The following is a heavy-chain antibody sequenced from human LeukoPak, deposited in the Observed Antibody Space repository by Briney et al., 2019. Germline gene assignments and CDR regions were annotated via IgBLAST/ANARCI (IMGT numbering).Heavy chain of an antibody. V-gene: IGHV1-18*01. CDR3: AREGDYYYGSGVPHYYYYYYMDV. CDR2: ISAYNGNT. J-gene: IGHJ6*03. Sequence: GASVKVSCKASGYTFTSYGISWVRQAPGQGLEWMGWISAYNGNTNYAQKFQGRVTMTRDMSTSTVYMELSSLRSEDTAVYYCAREGDYYYGSGVPHYYYYYYMDVWGKGTTVTVSS. D-gene: IGHD3-10*01. CDR1: GYTFTSYG.